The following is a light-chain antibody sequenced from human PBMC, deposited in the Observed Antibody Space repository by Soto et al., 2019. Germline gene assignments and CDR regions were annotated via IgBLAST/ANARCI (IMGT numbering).Light chain of an antibody. Sequence: EIVLTQSPGTLSLSPGERASLSCRASQSLSSSNLAWYQQKPGQAPRLLIHGASSRASGIPDRFSGSESGTDFTLTISRLEPEDFAVYYCQYYGVSFWTFDQGTKVEIK. J-gene: IGKJ1*01. CDR2: GAS. V-gene: IGKV3-20*01. CDR3: QYYGVSFWT. CDR1: QSLSSSN.